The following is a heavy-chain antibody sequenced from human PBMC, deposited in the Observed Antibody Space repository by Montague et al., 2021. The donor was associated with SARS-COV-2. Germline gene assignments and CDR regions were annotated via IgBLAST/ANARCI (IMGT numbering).Heavy chain of an antibody. CDR3: ARGVVAAPPVVDY. CDR2: ISAGGGA. V-gene: IGHV4-4*07. CDR1: GAFITHLY. J-gene: IGHJ4*02. D-gene: IGHD2-15*01. Sequence: SETLSLTCTVSGAFITHLYWNWIRQPAGNGLEWIGRISAGGGANYNPSXKSRVTMSMDTSKRQLSLKLNSVTAEDTAVYYYARGVVAAPPVVDYWGRVTLVTVSS.